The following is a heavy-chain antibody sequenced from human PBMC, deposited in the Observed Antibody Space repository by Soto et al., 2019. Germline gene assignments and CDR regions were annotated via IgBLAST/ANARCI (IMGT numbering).Heavy chain of an antibody. Sequence: GGSLRLSCAASVLTFSSYAMSWVRQAPGKGLEWVSAISGSGGSTYYADTVKGRFTISRDNSKNTLYLQMNSLRAEDTAVYYCAKDLGGRLRSIRRQYNWFDPWGQ. J-gene: IGHJ5*02. V-gene: IGHV3-23*01. CDR2: ISGSGGST. CDR1: VLTFSSYA. D-gene: IGHD4-17*01. CDR3: AKDLGGRLRSIRRQYNWFDP.